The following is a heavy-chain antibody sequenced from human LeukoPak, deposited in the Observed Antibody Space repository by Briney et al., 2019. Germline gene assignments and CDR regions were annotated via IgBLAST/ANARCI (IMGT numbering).Heavy chain of an antibody. V-gene: IGHV3-21*01. J-gene: IGHJ5*02. CDR1: GFTFSSYS. Sequence: GGSLRLSCAASGFTFSSYSMNWVRQAPGKGLEWVSSISSSSSYIYYADSVKGRFTISRDNAKNSLYLQMNSLRAEDTAVYYCARDQEWESSSSWYCWFDPWGQGTLVTVSS. CDR3: ARDQEWESSSSWYCWFDP. CDR2: ISSSSSYI. D-gene: IGHD6-13*01.